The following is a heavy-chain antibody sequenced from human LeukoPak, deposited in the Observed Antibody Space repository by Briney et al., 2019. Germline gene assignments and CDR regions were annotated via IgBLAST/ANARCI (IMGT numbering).Heavy chain of an antibody. CDR2: IYTSGST. Sequence: SETLSLTCTVSGGSISSGSYDWSLIRQPAGRGLEWIGRIYTSGSTNYTPSLKSRVTISVDTSKNQFSLKLSSVTAADTAVYYCARDRYSSGSFPTNYYYYYYMDVWGKGTTVTISS. CDR3: ARDRYSSGSFPTNYYYYYYMDV. V-gene: IGHV4-61*02. D-gene: IGHD3-22*01. CDR1: GGSISSGSYD. J-gene: IGHJ6*03.